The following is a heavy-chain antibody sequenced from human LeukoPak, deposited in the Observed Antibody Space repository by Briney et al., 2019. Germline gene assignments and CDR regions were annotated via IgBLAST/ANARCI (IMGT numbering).Heavy chain of an antibody. CDR3: ARDRDRYSSSWYGSLTYYYYYMDV. J-gene: IGHJ6*03. V-gene: IGHV1-69*05. CDR1: GGTFSNYA. CDR2: IIPIVGTA. Sequence: ASVKVSCKASGGTFSNYAISWVRRAPGQGLQWMGGIIPIVGTAKYEQKFQGRVTITTDDSTRTTYMELSSLRSEDTAVYYCARDRDRYSSSWYGSLTYYYYYMDVWGKGTTVTVSS. D-gene: IGHD6-13*01.